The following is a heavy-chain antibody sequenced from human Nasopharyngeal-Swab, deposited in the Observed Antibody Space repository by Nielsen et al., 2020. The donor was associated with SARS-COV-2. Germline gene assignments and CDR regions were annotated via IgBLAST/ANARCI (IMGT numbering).Heavy chain of an antibody. CDR3: AKPILYYDILTGYLSEGFDY. Sequence: GESLKISCTASGFRNVIHWVRQAPGKGLEWVAAIAPDGYSKYYIDSVKGRFTVSRDDSENTLYLQVSSLKTEDTAVYYCAKPILYYDILTGYLSEGFDYWGQGTLVTVSS. CDR1: GFRNV. D-gene: IGHD3-9*01. V-gene: IGHV3-30*04. J-gene: IGHJ4*02. CDR2: IAPDGYSK.